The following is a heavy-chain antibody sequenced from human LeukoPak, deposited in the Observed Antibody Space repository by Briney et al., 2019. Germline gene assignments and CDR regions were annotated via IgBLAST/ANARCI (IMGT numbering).Heavy chain of an antibody. CDR1: GFTFSSYW. V-gene: IGHV3-7*01. CDR2: IKQDGSEK. Sequence: GGSLRLSCAASGFTFSSYWMNWVRQAPGKGLEWVANIKQDGSEKYYVDSVRGRFTISRDNARNSLYLQMNSLGAEDTAVYYCAKGGSSWGQGTLVTVSS. J-gene: IGHJ5*02. CDR3: AKGGSS. D-gene: IGHD3-16*01.